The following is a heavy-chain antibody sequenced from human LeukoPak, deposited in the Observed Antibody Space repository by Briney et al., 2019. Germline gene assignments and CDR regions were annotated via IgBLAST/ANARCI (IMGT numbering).Heavy chain of an antibody. Sequence: VGPVKVSCKASGYTFTSYYMHWVRQAPGQGLEWMGIINPSGGSTSYAQKFQGRVTMTRDMSTSTVYMELSRLRSDDTAVYYCARPGAYYDWFDPWGQGTLVTVSS. D-gene: IGHD3-3*01. J-gene: IGHJ5*02. CDR3: ARPGAYYDWFDP. V-gene: IGHV1-46*01. CDR2: INPSGGST. CDR1: GYTFTSYY.